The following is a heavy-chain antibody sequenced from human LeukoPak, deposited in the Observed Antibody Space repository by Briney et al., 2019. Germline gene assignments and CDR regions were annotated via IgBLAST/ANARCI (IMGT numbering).Heavy chain of an antibody. D-gene: IGHD3-10*01. CDR3: ARPFGSGTYYQFDL. CDR1: GFTFSTYW. J-gene: IGHJ4*02. Sequence: GGSLRLSCIASGFTFSTYWMSWVRQAPGKGLEWVANIKGDGSDKYYLDSLKGRFTVSRDNGKNSLYLQVNSLRADDTAVYYCARPFGSGTYYQFDLWGQGTLVTVSS. CDR2: IKGDGSDK. V-gene: IGHV3-7*04.